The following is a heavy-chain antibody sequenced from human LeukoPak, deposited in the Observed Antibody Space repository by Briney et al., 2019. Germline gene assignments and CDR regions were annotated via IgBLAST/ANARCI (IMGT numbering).Heavy chain of an antibody. J-gene: IGHJ4*02. CDR2: IYSGGST. CDR1: GFTVSSNY. CDR3: ARAPRGYSGY. V-gene: IGHV3-66*02. Sequence: PGGSLRLSCAASGFTVSSNYMSWVRQAPGKGLEWVSVIYSGGSTYYADSVKGRFTISRDNSKNTPYLQMNSLRAEDTAVYYCARAPRGYSGYWGQGTLVTVSS. D-gene: IGHD5-12*01.